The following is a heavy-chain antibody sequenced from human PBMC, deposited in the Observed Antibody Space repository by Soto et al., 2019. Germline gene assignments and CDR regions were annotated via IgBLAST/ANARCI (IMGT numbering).Heavy chain of an antibody. CDR3: ARDFGYMSGIGYYYYGMDV. CDR1: GGTFSSYA. V-gene: IGHV1-69*01. J-gene: IGHJ6*02. Sequence: QVQLVQSGAEVKKPGSSVKVSCKASGGTFSSYAISWVRQAPGQGLEWMGGIIPIFGTANYALKFQGRVTITADESTSTAYMELSSLRSQDTAVYYCARDFGYMSGIGYYYYGMDVWGQGTTVTVSS. D-gene: IGHD1-26*01. CDR2: IIPIFGTA.